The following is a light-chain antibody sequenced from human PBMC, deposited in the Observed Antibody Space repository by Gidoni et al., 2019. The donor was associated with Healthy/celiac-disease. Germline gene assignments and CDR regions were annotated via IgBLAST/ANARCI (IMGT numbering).Light chain of an antibody. J-gene: IGLJ2*01. CDR3: QSYDSSNVV. CDR2: EDN. Sequence: NFMLTQPHSVSEFPGKPVTISCTGSSGSIASNYVQWYQQRPGSAPTTVIYEDNHRPSGVPDRFSGSIDSSSNSASLTISGLKTEDEADYYCQSYDSSNVVFGGGTKLTVL. CDR1: SGSIASNY. V-gene: IGLV6-57*02.